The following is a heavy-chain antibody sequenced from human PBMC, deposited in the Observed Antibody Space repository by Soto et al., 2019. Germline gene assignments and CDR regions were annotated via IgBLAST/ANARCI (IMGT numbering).Heavy chain of an antibody. CDR3: ARDLGPITICGQVHRGLVN. CDR1: RYTFTSHG. Sequence: ASVKGSCKASRYTFTSHGISCVRQAPGQGLEWMGWISAYSGNTNYAQKLQGSVTMTTDTSTSTAYMELRSLRSADTAVYYCARDLGPITICGQVHRGLVNWGQGKLVAISA. D-gene: IGHD3-3*01. J-gene: IGHJ4*01. V-gene: IGHV1-18*04. CDR2: ISAYSGNT.